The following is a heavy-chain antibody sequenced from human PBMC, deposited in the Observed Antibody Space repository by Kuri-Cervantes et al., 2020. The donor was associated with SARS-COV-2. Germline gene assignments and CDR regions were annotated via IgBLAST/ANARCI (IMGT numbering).Heavy chain of an antibody. V-gene: IGHV3-48*03. J-gene: IGHJ6*03. Sequence: GGSLRLSCAASGFTFSSYEMNWVRQAPGKGLEWVSYISSSGSTIYYADSVKGRFTISRDNAKNTLYLQMNSLRAEDTAVYYCARGYCSSTSCYSGYMDVWGKGTTVTVSS. D-gene: IGHD2-2*01. CDR1: GFTFSSYE. CDR2: ISSSGSTI. CDR3: ARGYCSSTSCYSGYMDV.